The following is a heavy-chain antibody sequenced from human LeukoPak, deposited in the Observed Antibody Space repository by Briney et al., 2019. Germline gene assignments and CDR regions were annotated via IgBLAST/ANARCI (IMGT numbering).Heavy chain of an antibody. D-gene: IGHD4-17*01. Sequence: GGSLRLSCAASGFTFGSYWMSWVRQAPGKGLEWVANIKQDGSEKYYVDSVKGRFTISRDNAKKSLNLQMNNLRAEDTAVYYCARDHAGHGDYFGNFDYWGQGTLVTVSS. V-gene: IGHV3-7*01. J-gene: IGHJ4*02. CDR1: GFTFGSYW. CDR3: ARDHAGHGDYFGNFDY. CDR2: IKQDGSEK.